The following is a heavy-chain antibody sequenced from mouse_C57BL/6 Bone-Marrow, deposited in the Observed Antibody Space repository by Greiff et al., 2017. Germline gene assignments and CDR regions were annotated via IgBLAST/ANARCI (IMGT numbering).Heavy chain of an antibody. CDR3: ASYYAPRRDY. CDR1: GYTFTSYG. J-gene: IGHJ2*01. Sequence: VQLKESGAELARPGASVKLSCKASGYTFTSYGISWVKQRTGQGLEWIGEIYPRSGNTYYNEKFKGKATLTADKSSSTAYMELRSLTSEDSAVYFCASYYAPRRDYWGQGTTLTVSS. CDR2: IYPRSGNT. D-gene: IGHD1-1*01. V-gene: IGHV1-81*01.